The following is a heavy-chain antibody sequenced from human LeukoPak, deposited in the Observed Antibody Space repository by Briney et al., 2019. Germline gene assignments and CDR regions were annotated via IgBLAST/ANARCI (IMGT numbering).Heavy chain of an antibody. CDR2: IWYDGSIK. CDR1: GFSFSSYG. D-gene: IGHD3-22*01. V-gene: IGHV3-33*06. CDR3: AKSRGYYYEKSGPADY. Sequence: PGGSLRLSCAASGFSFSSYGMHWVRQAPGKGLERVAVIWYDGSIKYYGDSVKGRFTISRDNSKNTLYLQMNSLSAEDTAVYYCAKSRGYYYEKSGPADYWGQGTLVTVSS. J-gene: IGHJ4*02.